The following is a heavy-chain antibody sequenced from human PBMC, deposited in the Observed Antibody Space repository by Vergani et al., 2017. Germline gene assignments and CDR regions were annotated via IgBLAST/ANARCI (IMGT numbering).Heavy chain of an antibody. Sequence: QVQLQQWGAGLFKPSETLSLTCAVYGGSFSGYYWSWIRQPPGKGLEWIGELNPSGSTNYNPSLKSRVTISVATSKNQFSLKLSSVTAADTAVYYCARVPKYYDFWSGYPYAFDIWGQGTMVTVSS. V-gene: IGHV4-34*01. CDR2: LNPSGST. CDR1: GGSFSGYY. J-gene: IGHJ3*02. D-gene: IGHD3-3*01. CDR3: ARVPKYYDFWSGYPYAFDI.